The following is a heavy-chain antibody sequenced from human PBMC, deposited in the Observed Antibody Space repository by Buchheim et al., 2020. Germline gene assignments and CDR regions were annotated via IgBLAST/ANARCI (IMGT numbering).Heavy chain of an antibody. CDR3: ARFWSGYYPYYYDGMDV. D-gene: IGHD3-3*01. CDR1: GFTFSSYW. V-gene: IGHV3-74*01. CDR2: INSDGSST. Sequence: EVQLVESGGGLVQPGGSLRLSCAASGFTFSSYWMHWVRQAPGKGLEWVSRINSDGSSTSYADSVKGRFTISRDNAKNTLYLKMNSRRAENTAVYYCARFWSGYYPYYYDGMDVWGQGTT. J-gene: IGHJ6*02.